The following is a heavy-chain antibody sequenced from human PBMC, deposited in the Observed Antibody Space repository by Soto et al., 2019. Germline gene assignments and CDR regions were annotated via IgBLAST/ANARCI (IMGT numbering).Heavy chain of an antibody. D-gene: IGHD3-10*01. J-gene: IGHJ4*02. CDR3: ARHRYYASGNYYLEY. CDR1: GFSFSTYG. CDR2: INSGSTNT. Sequence: EVQLLESGGGLVQPGGSLRVSCAASGFSFSTYGMSWVREAPGKGLEWVSGINSGSTNTYYADSVKGRFTISRDNSKNTVYLQMNSLRAEDTALYYCARHRYYASGNYYLEYGGQGTLVTVSS. V-gene: IGHV3-23*01.